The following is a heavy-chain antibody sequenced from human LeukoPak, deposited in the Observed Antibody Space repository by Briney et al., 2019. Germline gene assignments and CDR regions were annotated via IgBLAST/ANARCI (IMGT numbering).Heavy chain of an antibody. D-gene: IGHD6-6*01. Sequence: PSETLSLTCTVSGGSISSYYWSWIRQPPGKGLEWIGYIYYSGSTNYNPSLKSRVTISVDTSKNQFSLKLSSVTAADTAVYYCASSGRSIAARPLDYWGQGTLVTVSS. J-gene: IGHJ4*02. CDR3: ASSGRSIAARPLDY. CDR2: IYYSGST. V-gene: IGHV4-59*01. CDR1: GGSISSYY.